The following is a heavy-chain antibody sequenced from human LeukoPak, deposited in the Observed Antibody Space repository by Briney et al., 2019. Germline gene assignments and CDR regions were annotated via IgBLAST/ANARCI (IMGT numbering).Heavy chain of an antibody. CDR3: ARDVRGSYYYYYYMDV. Sequence: ASVKVSCKASGYTFTGYYMHWVRQAPGQGLEWMGWISPNSGGTNYAQKFQGRVTMTRDTSISTAYMELSRLRSDDTAVYYCARDVRGSYYYYYYMDVWGKGTTVTVSS. V-gene: IGHV1-2*02. CDR1: GYTFTGYY. J-gene: IGHJ6*03. CDR2: ISPNSGGT. D-gene: IGHD1-26*01.